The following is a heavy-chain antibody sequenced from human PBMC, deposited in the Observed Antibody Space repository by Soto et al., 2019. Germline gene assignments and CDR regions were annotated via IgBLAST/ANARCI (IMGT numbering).Heavy chain of an antibody. CDR3: AKEMGDYYDSSGSWFDP. D-gene: IGHD3-22*01. V-gene: IGHV3-23*01. J-gene: IGHJ5*02. Sequence: LRLSCAASGFTFSSYVMSWVRQAPGKGLEWVSAISGSGGNTYYADSVKGRFTISRDNSKNTLFLQMNSLRAEDTALYFCAKEMGDYYDSSGSWFDPWGQGTLVTVSS. CDR1: GFTFSSYV. CDR2: ISGSGGNT.